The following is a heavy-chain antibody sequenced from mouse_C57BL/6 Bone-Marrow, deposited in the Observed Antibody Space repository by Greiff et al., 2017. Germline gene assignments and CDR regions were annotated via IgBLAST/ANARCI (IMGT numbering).Heavy chain of an antibody. CDR3: GRERLLPGTY. V-gene: IGHV1-81*01. D-gene: IGHD1-1*01. CDR1: GYTFTSYG. Sequence: QVQLKQSGAELARPGASVKLSCKASGYTFTSYGISWVKQRTGQGLEWIGEIYPRSGNTYYNEKFKGKAKLTADKSSSTAYMELRSLTSEDSAVYFCGRERLLPGTYWGKGTLVTVSA. J-gene: IGHJ3*01. CDR2: IYPRSGNT.